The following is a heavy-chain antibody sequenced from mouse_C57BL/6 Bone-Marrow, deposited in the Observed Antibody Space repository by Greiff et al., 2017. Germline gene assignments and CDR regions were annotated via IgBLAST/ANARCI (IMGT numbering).Heavy chain of an antibody. J-gene: IGHJ2*01. CDR1: GFTFSSYG. CDR3: ARRGLRRGCGFDY. D-gene: IGHD2-2*01. Sequence: EVKLVESGGDLVKPGGSLKLSCAASGFTFSSYGMSWVRQTPDKRLEWVATISSGGSYTYYPDSVKGRFTISRDNAKNTLYLQMSSLKSEDTAMYYCARRGLRRGCGFDYWGQGTTLTVSS. V-gene: IGHV5-6*02. CDR2: ISSGGSYT.